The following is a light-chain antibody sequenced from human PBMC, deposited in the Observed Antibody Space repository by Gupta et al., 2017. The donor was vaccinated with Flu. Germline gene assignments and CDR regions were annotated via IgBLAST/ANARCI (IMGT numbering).Light chain of an antibody. CDR3: SSYAPGNKDF. CDR2: EVS. Sequence: SVTISCTGSSSDVGGFNYVSWYQQHPGKAPKRMMYEVSKRPSGVPDRFSGSKSGNTDSLTVSGLQAEDEGDYYCSSYAPGNKDFFGTGTKVTVL. V-gene: IGLV2-8*01. J-gene: IGLJ1*01. CDR1: SSDVGGFNY.